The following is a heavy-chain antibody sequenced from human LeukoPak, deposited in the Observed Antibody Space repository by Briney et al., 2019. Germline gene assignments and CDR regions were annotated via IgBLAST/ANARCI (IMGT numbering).Heavy chain of an antibody. CDR1: GGSFSGYY. CDR3: ARHLQWLSGSNWFDP. D-gene: IGHD3-3*01. J-gene: IGHJ5*02. CDR2: INHSGST. Sequence: SETLSLTCAVYGGSFSGYYWSWIRQPPGKGLEWIGEINHSGSTNYNPSLKSRVTISVDTSKNQFSLKLSSATAADTAVYYCARHLQWLSGSNWFDPWGQGTLVTVSS. V-gene: IGHV4-34*01.